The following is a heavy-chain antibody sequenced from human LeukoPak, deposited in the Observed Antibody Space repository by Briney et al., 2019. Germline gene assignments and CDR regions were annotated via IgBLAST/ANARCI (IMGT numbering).Heavy chain of an antibody. CDR3: ARGGDSYMDV. CDR2: IYTSGST. J-gene: IGHJ6*03. CDR1: GGSISSYY. Sequence: SETLSLTCTVSGGSISSYYWSWIRQPPGKGLEWIGYIYTSGSTNCNPSLKSRVTISVDTSKNQFSLKLSSVTAADTAVYYCARGGDSYMDVWGKGTTVTVSS. V-gene: IGHV4-4*09. D-gene: IGHD2-21*01.